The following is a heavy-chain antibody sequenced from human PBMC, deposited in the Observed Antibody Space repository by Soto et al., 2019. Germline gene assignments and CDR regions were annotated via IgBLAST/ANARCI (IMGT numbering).Heavy chain of an antibody. CDR3: AISGPSTRYYYSGMEV. D-gene: IGHD2-2*01. CDR1: GYTFTSYD. V-gene: IGHV1-8*01. Sequence: ASVKVSCKASGYTFTSYDINWVRQATGQGLEWMGWMNPNSGNTGYAQKFQGRVTMTRNTSISTAYMELSSLRSEDTPVYHCAISGPSTRYYYSGMEVWGQVTTVTVSS. CDR2: MNPNSGNT. J-gene: IGHJ6*02.